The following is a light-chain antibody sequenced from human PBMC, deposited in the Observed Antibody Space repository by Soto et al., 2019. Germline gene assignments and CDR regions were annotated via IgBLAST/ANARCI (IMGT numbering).Light chain of an antibody. Sequence: DIQMTQSPSSLSASVGDRVTITCRASQSISSYLNWYKQKXGKAPKXXIYAASSLQSGVPSRFSGSGSGTDFTLTISSLKPEDFTTYYCQQSYSTPITFGQGTRLEI. CDR3: QQSYSTPIT. J-gene: IGKJ5*01. V-gene: IGKV1-39*01. CDR1: QSISSY. CDR2: AAS.